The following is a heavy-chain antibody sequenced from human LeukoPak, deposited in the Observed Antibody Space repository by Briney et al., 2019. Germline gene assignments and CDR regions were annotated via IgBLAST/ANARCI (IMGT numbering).Heavy chain of an antibody. V-gene: IGHV3-21*06. CDR1: GFSFGSHS. J-gene: IGHJ4*02. CDR2: ISSASSYI. Sequence: GGSLRLSCAASGFSFGSHSMTWVRQAPGKGLEWVSTISSASSYIYYADSVKGRFTISRDNTQNLLYLQMSSLRVGDTAVYYCARRQSAFDEYWGQGTLVSVST. D-gene: IGHD2/OR15-2a*01. CDR3: ARRQSAFDEY.